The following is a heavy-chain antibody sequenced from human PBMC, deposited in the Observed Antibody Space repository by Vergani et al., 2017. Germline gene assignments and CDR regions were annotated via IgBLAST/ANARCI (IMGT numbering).Heavy chain of an antibody. CDR3: ATPQTVTTGGMEV. CDR2: ISGSGGNT. J-gene: IGHJ6*02. D-gene: IGHD4-17*01. Sequence: EVQLLESGGGLVQPGGSLRLSCAASGFTFSSYAMSWVRQVPGKGLEWVSGISGSGGNTYYANSVKGRFTISRDNSKNTLYLQMNSLRSEDTAVYYCATPQTVTTGGMEVWGQGTTVIVSS. V-gene: IGHV3-23*01. CDR1: GFTFSSYA.